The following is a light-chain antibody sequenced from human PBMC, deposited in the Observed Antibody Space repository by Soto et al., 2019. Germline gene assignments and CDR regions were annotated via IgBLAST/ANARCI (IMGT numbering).Light chain of an antibody. V-gene: IGKV1-9*01. CDR2: AAS. CDR1: QGIGSY. J-gene: IGKJ5*01. Sequence: IQLTQSPSSLSASVGDRVTITCRASQGIGSYLAWYQQRPEKAPKLLIYAASTLQTGVPSRFSGSGSGTEFTLTISSLQPEDFATYHCQQLTSYPRSTFGQGTRLEIK. CDR3: QQLTSYPRST.